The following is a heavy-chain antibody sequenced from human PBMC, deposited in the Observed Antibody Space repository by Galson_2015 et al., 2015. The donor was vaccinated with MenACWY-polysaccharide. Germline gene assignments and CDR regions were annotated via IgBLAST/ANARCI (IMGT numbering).Heavy chain of an antibody. Sequence: SVKVSCKASGYTFASYDINWVRQATGQGLEWMGWMNPNSGNTGYAQKFQGRVTMTRNTSITTAYMELSSLRSEDTAVYYCARGSESSSWYGDYYYYGMDVWGQGTTVTVSS. CDR1: GYTFASYD. J-gene: IGHJ6*02. CDR3: ARGSESSSWYGDYYYYGMDV. V-gene: IGHV1-8*01. CDR2: MNPNSGNT. D-gene: IGHD6-13*01.